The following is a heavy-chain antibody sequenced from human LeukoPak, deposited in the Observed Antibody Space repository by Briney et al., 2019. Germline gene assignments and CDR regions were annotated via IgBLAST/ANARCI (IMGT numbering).Heavy chain of an antibody. CDR2: IFTDGSTT. D-gene: IGHD2-21*02. Sequence: GGSLRLSCVASEFNFFSYGMQWVRQAPGKGLVWVSRIFTDGSTTSYADSVKGRFTISRDNAKNTLYLQMNSLRAEKRAVYYSARELPREVTLDYWGQGTLVTVSP. CDR1: EFNFFSYG. V-gene: IGHV3-74*01. J-gene: IGHJ4*01. CDR3: ARELPREVTLDY.